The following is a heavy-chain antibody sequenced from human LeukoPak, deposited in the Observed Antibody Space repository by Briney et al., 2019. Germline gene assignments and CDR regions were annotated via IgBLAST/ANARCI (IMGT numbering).Heavy chain of an antibody. V-gene: IGHV1-3*01. CDR1: GYTFTSYA. CDR3: ARDFIAVARRPLFY. J-gene: IGHJ4*02. D-gene: IGHD6-19*01. Sequence: SVTVSCTASGYTFTSYAMHMVRQAPGQRLGRMGGINAGNGNTKYSQKFQGRVTITRDTSASTAYMELSSLRSEDTVVYYCARDFIAVARRPLFYSGQGTLVTVSS. CDR2: INAGNGNT.